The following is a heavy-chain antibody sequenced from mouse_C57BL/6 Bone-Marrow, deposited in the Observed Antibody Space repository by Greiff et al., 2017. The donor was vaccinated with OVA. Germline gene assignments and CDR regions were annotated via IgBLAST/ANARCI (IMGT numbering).Heavy chain of an antibody. CDR3: ARSPYYYGSSYDGYFDV. Sequence: QVHVKQPGAELVKPGASVKMSCKASGYTFTSYWITWVKQRPGQGLEWIGDIYPGGGSTNYNEKFKSKATLTVDTSYSTAYLQLSSLTSEDSAVYYWARSPYYYGSSYDGYFDVWGTGTTVTVSS. CDR2: IYPGGGST. V-gene: IGHV1-55*01. D-gene: IGHD1-1*01. J-gene: IGHJ1*03. CDR1: GYTFTSYW.